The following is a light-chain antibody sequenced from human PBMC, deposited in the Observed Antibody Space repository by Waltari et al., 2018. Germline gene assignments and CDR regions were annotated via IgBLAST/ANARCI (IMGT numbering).Light chain of an antibody. CDR2: DVT. CDR1: TSADGGYNY. CDR3: CSYTSSRTWV. V-gene: IGLV2-14*03. Sequence: QSALTQPASVSGSPGQSITISSTGTTSADGGYNYIPWSQRHPGRAPNTMIYDVTKRPSGVSTRFSGSKSGNTASLTISGLQDEDEADYYCCSYTSSRTWVFGGGTKLTVL. J-gene: IGLJ3*02.